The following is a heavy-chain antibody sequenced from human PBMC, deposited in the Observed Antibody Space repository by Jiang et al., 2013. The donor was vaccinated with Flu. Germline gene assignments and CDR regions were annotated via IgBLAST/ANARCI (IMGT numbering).Heavy chain of an antibody. D-gene: IGHD3-16*02. V-gene: IGHV4-39*01. CDR1: GGSISSSSYY. J-gene: IGHJ5*02. Sequence: GPGLVKPSETLSLTCTVSGGSISSSSYYWGWIRQPPGKGLEWIGGIYYSGSTYYNPSLKSRVTISVDTSKNQFSLKLSSVTAADTAVYYCARNHYDYVWGDYRTNWFDPWGQGTLVTVSS. CDR2: IYYSGST. CDR3: ARNHYDYVWGDYRTNWFDP.